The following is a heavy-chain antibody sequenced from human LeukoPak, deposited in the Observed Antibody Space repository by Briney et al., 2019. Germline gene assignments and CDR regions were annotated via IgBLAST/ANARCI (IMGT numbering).Heavy chain of an antibody. CDR1: GFTFSSYA. D-gene: IGHD6-6*01. CDR2: IASDGSST. J-gene: IGHJ4*02. CDR3: ARGGVKAALDY. Sequence: GGSLRLSCAASGFTFSSYAMSWVRKAPGKGLVWVSRIASDGSSTTYADSVKGRFTISRDNAKNTLYLQMNSLRAEDTALYYCARGGVKAALDYWGQGTLVTVSS. V-gene: IGHV3-74*01.